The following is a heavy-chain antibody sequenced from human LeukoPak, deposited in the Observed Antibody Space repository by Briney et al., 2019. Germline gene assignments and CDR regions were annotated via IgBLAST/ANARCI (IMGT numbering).Heavy chain of an antibody. Sequence: GGSLRLSCAASGFTFSDYWMHWVRQVPGKGLVWVSRINTSGSSTTYADYVKGRFTISRDNAKNTLYLQMDSLRAEDTGVYYCARSSHADDFWGQGTLVTVSS. CDR2: INTSGSST. CDR3: ARSSHADDF. D-gene: IGHD6-13*01. J-gene: IGHJ4*02. V-gene: IGHV3-74*03. CDR1: GFTFSDYW.